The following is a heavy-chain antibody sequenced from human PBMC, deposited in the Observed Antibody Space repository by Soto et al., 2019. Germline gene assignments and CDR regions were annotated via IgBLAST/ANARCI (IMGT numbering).Heavy chain of an antibody. D-gene: IGHD6-19*01. Sequence: QLQLQESGPGLVKPSETLSLTCTVSGGSISSSSYFWGCIRQPPGKGLEWIGTVYYSGSTYYNPSHRGHVTISVDTSKNQSSLNLSTVTAADTAVYYCVRRGGAVAGTSRVDSWGQGMLVTVSS. V-gene: IGHV4-39*01. CDR1: GGSISSSSYF. CDR2: VYYSGST. J-gene: IGHJ4*02. CDR3: VRRGGAVAGTSRVDS.